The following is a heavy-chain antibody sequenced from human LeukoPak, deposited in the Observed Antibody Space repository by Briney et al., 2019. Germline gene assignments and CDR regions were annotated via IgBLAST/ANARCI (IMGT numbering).Heavy chain of an antibody. CDR2: ISWNSGSI. CDR3: AKGHYYDSSGYVDY. J-gene: IGHJ4*02. CDR1: GFTFDDYA. Sequence: PGGSLRLSCAASGFTFDDYAMPWVRHAPGKGLEWVSGISWNSGSIGYADSVKGRFTISRDNAKNSLYLQMNSLRAEDTALYYCAKGHYYDSSGYVDYWGQGTLVTVSS. D-gene: IGHD3-22*01. V-gene: IGHV3-9*01.